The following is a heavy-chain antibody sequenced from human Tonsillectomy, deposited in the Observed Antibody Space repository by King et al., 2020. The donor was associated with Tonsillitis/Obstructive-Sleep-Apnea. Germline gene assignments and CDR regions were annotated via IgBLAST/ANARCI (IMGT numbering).Heavy chain of an antibody. CDR3: ARGRLPIVVVPGDTGNPKELNWFDP. J-gene: IGHJ5*02. CDR2: IWYDGSNK. CDR1: GFTFSSYG. D-gene: IGHD2-2*01. V-gene: IGHV3-33*01. Sequence: VQLVESGGGVVQPGRSLRLSCAASGFTFSSYGMHWVRQAPGKGLEWVAVIWYDGSNKYYADSVKGRFTISRDNSKNTLYLQMNSLRAEDTAVYYCARGRLPIVVVPGDTGNPKELNWFDPWRQGTLVTVSS.